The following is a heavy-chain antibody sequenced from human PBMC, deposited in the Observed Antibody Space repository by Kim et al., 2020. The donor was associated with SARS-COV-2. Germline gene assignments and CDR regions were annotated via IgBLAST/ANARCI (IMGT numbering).Heavy chain of an antibody. J-gene: IGHJ4*02. Sequence: GGSLRLSCAASGFTVSSYVMSWVRQTPGKGLEWVSLIYPDGYPYYADSVKGRCTISRDTSESTLYLQMNSLRADDTAVYYCGRLDFGDDYWGQGTLVTVSS. CDR1: GFTVSSYV. CDR2: IYPDGYP. V-gene: IGHV3-53*01. D-gene: IGHD4-17*01. CDR3: GRLDFGDDY.